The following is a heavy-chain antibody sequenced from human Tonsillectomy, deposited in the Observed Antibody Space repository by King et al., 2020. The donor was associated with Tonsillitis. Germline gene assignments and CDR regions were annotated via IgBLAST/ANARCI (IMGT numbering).Heavy chain of an antibody. CDR2: ISNDGSNK. D-gene: IGHD6-6*01. CDR3: VVYSSSSWAFDY. V-gene: IGHV3-30*03. CDR1: GFTFSSYG. J-gene: IGHJ4*02. Sequence: VQLVESGGGVVQPGRSLTLSCAASGFTFSSYGMHWVRQAPGKGLEWVAVISNDGSNKYYADSVKGRFTISRDNSKNTLYLQMNSLRAEDTAVYYCVVYSSSSWAFDYWGQGTLVTVSS.